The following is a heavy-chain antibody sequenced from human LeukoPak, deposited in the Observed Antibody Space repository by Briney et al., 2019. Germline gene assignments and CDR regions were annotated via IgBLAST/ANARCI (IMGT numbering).Heavy chain of an antibody. D-gene: IGHD6-19*01. J-gene: IGHJ4*02. CDR1: GFTFSSYA. CDR2: IYSIGTT. CDR3: AKDSEWLVYYFDY. Sequence: GGSLRLSCAASGFTFSSYAMYWVRQAPGKGLEWVSIIYSIGTTYYTDSVKGRFTISRDNSKNTLYLQMNSLRAEDTAVYYCAKDSEWLVYYFDYWGQGTLVTVSS. V-gene: IGHV3-66*03.